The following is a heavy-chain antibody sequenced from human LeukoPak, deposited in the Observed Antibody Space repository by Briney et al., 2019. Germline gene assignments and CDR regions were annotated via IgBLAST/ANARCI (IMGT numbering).Heavy chain of an antibody. V-gene: IGHV4-59*01. CDR1: GDSISTYY. Sequence: SETLSLTCTVSGDSISTYYWNWIRQPPGKGLEWVGYIHYSGNTNYNPSLKIRVTISVDTSKNQFSLKLSSVTAADTAVYYCARDQDADSGIWFDPWGQGTLVTVSS. CDR2: IHYSGNT. D-gene: IGHD4-17*01. CDR3: ARDQDADSGIWFDP. J-gene: IGHJ5*02.